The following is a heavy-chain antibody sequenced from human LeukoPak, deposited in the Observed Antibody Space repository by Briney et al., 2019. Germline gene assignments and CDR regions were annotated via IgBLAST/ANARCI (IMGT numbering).Heavy chain of an antibody. CDR2: ISWDSGSL. CDR3: AKDMCSGGSCYSFDY. CDR1: GFTFDDYS. J-gene: IGHJ4*02. D-gene: IGHD2-15*01. V-gene: IGHV3-9*03. Sequence: PGKSLRLSCAYSGFTFDDYSVRWVTQPRGEGLGWVSPISWDSGSLGYADSVKGRFTIARDNAKNSLYLQMNSLRAEDMALYYCAKDMCSGGSCYSFDYWGQGTLVTVSS.